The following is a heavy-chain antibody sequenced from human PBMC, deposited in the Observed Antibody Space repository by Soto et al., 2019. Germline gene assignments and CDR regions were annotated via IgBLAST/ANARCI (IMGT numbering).Heavy chain of an antibody. CDR1: GFTFSSYA. Sequence: HPGGSLRLSCAASGFTFSSYAMSWVRQAPGKGLEWVSAISGSGGSTYYADSVKGRFTISRDNSKNTLYLQMNSLRAEDTAVYYCAKDAGADSSSWYHHPTYYFDYWGQGTLVTVSS. V-gene: IGHV3-23*01. D-gene: IGHD6-13*01. CDR3: AKDAGADSSSWYHHPTYYFDY. CDR2: ISGSGGST. J-gene: IGHJ4*02.